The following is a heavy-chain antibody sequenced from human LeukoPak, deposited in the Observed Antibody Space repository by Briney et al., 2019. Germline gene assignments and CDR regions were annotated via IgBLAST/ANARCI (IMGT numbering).Heavy chain of an antibody. CDR1: GGSISSGGYS. D-gene: IGHD1-26*01. CDR2: IYHSGST. J-gene: IGHJ4*02. CDR3: ARSIVGAHYFDY. Sequence: SGTLSLTCAVSGGSISSGGYSWSWIRQPPGKGLEWIGYIYHSGSTYYNPSLKSRVTISVDRSKNQFSLKLSSVTAADTAVYYCARSIVGAHYFDYWGQGTLVTVSS. V-gene: IGHV4-30-2*01.